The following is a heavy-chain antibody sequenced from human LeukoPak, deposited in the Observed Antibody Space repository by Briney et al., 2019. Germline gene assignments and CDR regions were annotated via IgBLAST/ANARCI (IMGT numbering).Heavy chain of an antibody. V-gene: IGHV1-69*04. J-gene: IGHJ3*02. CDR2: IIPFHGIA. CDR1: ERTFASYA. D-gene: IGHD6-25*01. Sequence: ASVTVSCKASERTFASYALRWRRMPPGPGLEWLGRIIPFHGIAKYAQKVQSRVTITADKSTSKAYVELSSLRSEDTALYYCARDKRDIGRYRSAYHDAFVIWGEGTMVTDS. CDR3: ARDKRDIGRYRSAYHDAFVI.